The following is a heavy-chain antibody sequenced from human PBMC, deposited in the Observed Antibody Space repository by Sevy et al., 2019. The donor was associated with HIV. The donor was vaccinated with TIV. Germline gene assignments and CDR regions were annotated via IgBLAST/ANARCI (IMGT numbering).Heavy chain of an antibody. CDR1: GFTFSSYD. V-gene: IGHV3-48*03. J-gene: IGHJ5*02. Sequence: GSLRLSCTASGFTFSSYDMNWVRQAPGKGLEWVSNISSSGSSIYYADSVKGRFTISRDNAKNSLNLQMNSLRAEDTAVYYCTRNGGAFDNGFDPWGQGTLVTVSS. CDR3: TRNGGAFDNGFDP. D-gene: IGHD2-8*01. CDR2: ISSSGSSI.